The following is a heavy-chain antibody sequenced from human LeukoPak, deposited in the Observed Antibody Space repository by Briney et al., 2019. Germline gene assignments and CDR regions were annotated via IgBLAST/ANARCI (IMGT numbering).Heavy chain of an antibody. CDR3: AIRTYDYAFYYGMDV. J-gene: IGHJ6*02. CDR1: GGSISRSSSY. V-gene: IGHV4-39*07. D-gene: IGHD2-2*01. Sequence: SETLSLTCTVSGGSISRSSSYWGWIRQPPGSTLEWIGNFYHSGITYYNPALKSRVTMSVDTSKNQFSLKLGSVTAADTAVYYCAIRTYDYAFYYGMDVWGQGTTVTVPS. CDR2: FYHSGIT.